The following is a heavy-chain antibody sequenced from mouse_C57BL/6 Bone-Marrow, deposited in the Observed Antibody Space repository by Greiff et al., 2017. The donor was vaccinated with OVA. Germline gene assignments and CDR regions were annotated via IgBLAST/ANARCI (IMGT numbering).Heavy chain of an antibody. CDR2: IYPGGGYT. D-gene: IGHD2-12*01. CDR1: GYTFTNYW. J-gene: IGHJ4*01. CDR3: ARGYSHYYAMDY. V-gene: IGHV1-63*01. Sequence: VKVVESGAELVRPGTSVKMSCKASGYTFTNYWIGWAKQRPGHGLEWIGDIYPGGGYTNYNEKFKGKATLTADKSSSTAYMQFSSLTSEDSAIYYCARGYSHYYAMDYWGQGTSVTVSS.